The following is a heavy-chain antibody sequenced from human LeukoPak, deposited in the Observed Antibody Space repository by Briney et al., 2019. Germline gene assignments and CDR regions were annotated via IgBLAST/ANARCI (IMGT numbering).Heavy chain of an antibody. J-gene: IGHJ4*02. CDR2: IYYSGST. CDR3: ARAQRGWYDY. Sequence: SETLSLTCTVSGGSISSSSYYWGWIRQPPGKGLEWIGSIYYSGSTYYNPSLKSRVTISVDTSKNQFSLKLSSVTAADTAVYYCARAQRGWYDYWGQGTLVTVSS. V-gene: IGHV4-39*07. CDR1: GGSISSSSYY. D-gene: IGHD6-19*01.